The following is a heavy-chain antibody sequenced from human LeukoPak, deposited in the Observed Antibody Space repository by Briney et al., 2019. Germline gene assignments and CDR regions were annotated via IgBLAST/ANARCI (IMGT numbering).Heavy chain of an antibody. J-gene: IGHJ5*02. Sequence: SETLSLTCAVYGGSFSGYYWSWIRQPPGKGLEWIGEINHSGSTNYNPSLKSRVTISVDTSKNQFSLKLSSVTAADTAVYYCARGQNWFDPWGQGTLVTVSS. V-gene: IGHV4-34*01. CDR3: ARGQNWFDP. CDR2: INHSGST. CDR1: GGSFSGYY.